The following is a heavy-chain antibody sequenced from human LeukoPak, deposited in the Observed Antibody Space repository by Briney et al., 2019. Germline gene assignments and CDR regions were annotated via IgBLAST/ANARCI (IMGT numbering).Heavy chain of an antibody. D-gene: IGHD3-3*01. CDR1: GGSISSYY. J-gene: IGHJ5*02. CDR3: ARDLTYYDFWSGQP. Sequence: SETLSLTCTVSGGSISSYYWSWIRQPPGKGLEWIGYIYYTGNTNYNPSLKSRVTISVDTSKKQFSLKLSSVTAADTAVYYCARDLTYYDFWSGQPWGQGTLVTVSS. CDR2: IYYTGNT. V-gene: IGHV4-59*12.